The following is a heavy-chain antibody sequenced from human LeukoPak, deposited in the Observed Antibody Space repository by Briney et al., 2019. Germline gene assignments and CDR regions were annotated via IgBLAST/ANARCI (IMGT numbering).Heavy chain of an antibody. CDR1: GGSFSGYY. Sequence: PSETLSLTCAVYGGSFSGYYWSWIRQPSGKGLEWIGEINHSGSTNYNPSLKSRVTISVDTSKNQFSLKLSSVTAADTAVYYCARGKRWLQPLAAFDIWGQGTMVTVSS. CDR2: INHSGST. CDR3: ARGKRWLQPLAAFDI. V-gene: IGHV4-34*01. J-gene: IGHJ3*02. D-gene: IGHD5-24*01.